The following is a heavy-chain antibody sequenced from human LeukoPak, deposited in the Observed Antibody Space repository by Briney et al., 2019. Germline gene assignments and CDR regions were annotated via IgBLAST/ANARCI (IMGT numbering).Heavy chain of an antibody. Sequence: PGGSLRLSCAASGFTLSNYWMSWVRQAPGKGLEWVANIKQDGSEKYYVDSVKGRFTISRDNAKNSLYLQMNSLRAEDTAVYYCARFYDFWSGYLTERYYYGMDVWGQGTTVTVSS. J-gene: IGHJ6*02. CDR1: GFTLSNYW. CDR2: IKQDGSEK. D-gene: IGHD3-3*01. V-gene: IGHV3-7*03. CDR3: ARFYDFWSGYLTERYYYGMDV.